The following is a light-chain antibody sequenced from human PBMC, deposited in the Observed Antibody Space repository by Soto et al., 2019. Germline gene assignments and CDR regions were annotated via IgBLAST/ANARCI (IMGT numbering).Light chain of an antibody. V-gene: IGLV2-23*01. CDR3: CSYAGSSTYV. CDR1: SSDVGSYNL. J-gene: IGLJ1*01. Sequence: QSVLTQPASVYGSPGQSITISCTGTSSDVGSYNLVSWYQQHPGKAPNLMIYEGSKRPSGVSNRFSGSKSGNTASLTISGLQAEDEADYYCCSYAGSSTYVFGTGTKVTVL. CDR2: EGS.